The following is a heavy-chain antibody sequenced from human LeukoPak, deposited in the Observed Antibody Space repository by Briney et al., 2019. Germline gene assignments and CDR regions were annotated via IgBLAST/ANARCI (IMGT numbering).Heavy chain of an antibody. D-gene: IGHD2-21*02. CDR1: GFTFNRCW. V-gene: IGHV3-7*01. CDR3: TSWGDTTAEYFQR. CDR2: INPDGRDT. J-gene: IGHJ1*01. Sequence: GGSLRLSCVVSGFTFNRCWMNWVRQAPGKGPEWVARINPDGRDTYYVDSVKGRFTISRDNAQNSMYLQMNSLRVEDTAVYYCTSWGDTTAEYFQRWGQGTLVTVSS.